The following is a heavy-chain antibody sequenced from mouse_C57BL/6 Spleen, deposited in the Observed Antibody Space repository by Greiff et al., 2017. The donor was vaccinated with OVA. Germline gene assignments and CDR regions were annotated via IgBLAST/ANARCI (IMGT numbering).Heavy chain of an antibody. CDR3: ARSDGNYGDYFDY. CDR1: GYAFSSSW. CDR2: IYPGDGDT. Sequence: QVQLKESGPELVKPGASVKISCKASGYAFSSSWMNWVKQRPGKGLEWIGRIYPGDGDTNYNGKFKGKATLTADKSSSTAYMQLSSLTSEDSAVYFCARSDGNYGDYFDYWGQGTTLTVSS. D-gene: IGHD2-1*01. J-gene: IGHJ2*01. V-gene: IGHV1-82*01.